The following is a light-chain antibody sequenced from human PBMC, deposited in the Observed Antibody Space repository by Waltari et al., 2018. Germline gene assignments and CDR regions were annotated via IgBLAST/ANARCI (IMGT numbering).Light chain of an antibody. CDR2: DVS. CDR3: CSYAGSPL. J-gene: IGLJ2*01. Sequence: QSALTQPRSVSGSPGQSVPISCTGTSSDVGGYNYVSWYQQHPGKAPKLMIYDVSKRPSGVPDRFSGSKSGNTASLTISGLQAEDEADYYCCSYAGSPLFGGGTKLTVL. CDR1: SSDVGGYNY. V-gene: IGLV2-11*01.